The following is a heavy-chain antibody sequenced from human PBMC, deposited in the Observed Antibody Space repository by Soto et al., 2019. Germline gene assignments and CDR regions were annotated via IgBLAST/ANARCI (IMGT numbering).Heavy chain of an antibody. J-gene: IGHJ6*02. Sequence: EVQLLESGGGLVQPGGSLRLSCAASGFTFSSYAMSWVRQAPGKGLEWVSAISGSGGSTYYADSVKGRFTISRDNSKNTLYLQMNSLRAEDTAVYYCAKGAGYCSGGSCYGYYYGMDVWGQGTTVTVSS. V-gene: IGHV3-23*01. D-gene: IGHD2-15*01. CDR2: ISGSGGST. CDR3: AKGAGYCSGGSCYGYYYGMDV. CDR1: GFTFSSYA.